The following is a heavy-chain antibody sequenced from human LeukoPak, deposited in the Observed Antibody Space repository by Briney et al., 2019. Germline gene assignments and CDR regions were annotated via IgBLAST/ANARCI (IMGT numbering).Heavy chain of an antibody. CDR1: GGSVSSGSYY. CDR3: ARGRSSFFDY. D-gene: IGHD6-19*01. Sequence: SETLSLTCTVSGGSVSSGSYYWSWIRQPPGKGLEWIGYIYYSGSTNYNPSLKSRVTISVDTSKNQFSLKLSAVTAADTAVYYCARGRSSFFDYWGQGTLVTVSS. J-gene: IGHJ4*02. CDR2: IYYSGST. V-gene: IGHV4-61*01.